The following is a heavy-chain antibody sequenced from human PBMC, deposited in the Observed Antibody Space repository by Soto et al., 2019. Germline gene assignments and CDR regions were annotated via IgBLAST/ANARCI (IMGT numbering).Heavy chain of an antibody. CDR1: GFTLSGSD. D-gene: IGHD6-13*01. Sequence: GGSLRLSCAASGFTLSGSDMHWVRQASGKGLEWVGRIRSKANSYATAYAASVKGRFTISRDDSKNTTFLQMDSLKTEDTAVYYCTRHSGGPAGGYYFDYWGQGTLVTVSS. CDR2: IRSKANSYAT. J-gene: IGHJ4*02. V-gene: IGHV3-73*01. CDR3: TRHSGGPAGGYYFDY.